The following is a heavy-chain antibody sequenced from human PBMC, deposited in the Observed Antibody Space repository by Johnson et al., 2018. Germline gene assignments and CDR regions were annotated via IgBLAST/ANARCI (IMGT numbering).Heavy chain of an antibody. D-gene: IGHD3-16*01. Sequence: VQLVESGGGVVQPGRSLRVSCAASGFTLSGSAMHWVRQASGKGLEWVGRIRSKANRFATAYAASVEGRFTISRDNSKNTLYLQRNSLRAGDTAVYYFAAPVMAGEREGAVDIWGQGTMVTVSS. CDR2: IRSKANRFAT. J-gene: IGHJ3*02. V-gene: IGHV3-73*01. CDR1: GFTLSGSA. CDR3: AAPVMAGEREGAVDI.